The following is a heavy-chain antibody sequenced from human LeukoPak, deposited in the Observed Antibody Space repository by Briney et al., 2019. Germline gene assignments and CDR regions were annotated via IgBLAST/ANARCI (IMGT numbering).Heavy chain of an antibody. Sequence: GGSLRLSCAASGFMFSSYGMNWVRQAPGKGLEWVSSISSSSNYVYYADSVKGRYTISRDNAKNSLYMQMNSLRAEDTAVYYCARDRVKMDVWGKGTMVTVSS. CDR1: GFMFSSYG. V-gene: IGHV3-21*01. CDR3: ARDRVKMDV. J-gene: IGHJ6*04. D-gene: IGHD3-10*01. CDR2: ISSSSNYV.